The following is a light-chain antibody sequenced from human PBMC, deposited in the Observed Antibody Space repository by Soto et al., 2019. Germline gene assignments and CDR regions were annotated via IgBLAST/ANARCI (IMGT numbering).Light chain of an antibody. J-gene: IGKJ2*01. V-gene: IGKV3-15*01. Sequence: EIVMTQSPATLSVSPGERVTLSCRASQSVNSNLAWYQQKPGQAPRLLIYSASTRATGIPARFSGSGSGREFTLAITSLQSEDFAVYFCQQYVIWPPTFTFGQGTRPEIE. CDR2: SAS. CDR3: QQYVIWPPTFT. CDR1: QSVNSN.